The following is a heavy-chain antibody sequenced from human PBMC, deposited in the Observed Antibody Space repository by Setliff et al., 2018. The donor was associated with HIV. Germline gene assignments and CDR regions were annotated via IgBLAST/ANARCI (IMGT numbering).Heavy chain of an antibody. CDR2: IYYSGST. V-gene: IGHV4-59*02. CDR3: ATWGGSPDGYFYYYMDV. J-gene: IGHJ6*03. Sequence: PSETLSLTCTVSGGSVSSYYWSWIRQPPGKGLEWIGYIYYSGSTNYNPSLKSRVTMTRDKSISTAYMELSRLRSDDTAVYYCATWGGSPDGYFYYYMDVWGKGTTVTVSS. CDR1: GGSVSSYY. D-gene: IGHD1-26*01.